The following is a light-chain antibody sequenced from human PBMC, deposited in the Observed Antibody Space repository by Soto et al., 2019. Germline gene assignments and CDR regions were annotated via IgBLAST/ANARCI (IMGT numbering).Light chain of an antibody. J-gene: IGLJ1*01. CDR3: SSYTNINTRACV. CDR2: EVS. V-gene: IGLV2-14*01. Sequence: QSALTQPASVSGSPGQSITISCTGTSSDVGGYNYVSWYQHHPGKAPKLIIYEVSNRPSGVSNRFSGSKSGNTASLTISGLQAEDEADYYCSSYTNINTRACVFGTGTKLTVL. CDR1: SSDVGGYNY.